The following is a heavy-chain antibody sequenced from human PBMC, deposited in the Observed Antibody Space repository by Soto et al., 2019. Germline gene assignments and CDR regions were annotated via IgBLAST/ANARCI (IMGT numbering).Heavy chain of an antibody. CDR3: ARPLWRDDYNGGYFDL. CDR1: GFTFSSYA. CDR2: ISYDGSNK. D-gene: IGHD4-4*01. Sequence: QVQLVEAGGGVVQPGRSLRLSCAASGFTFSSYAMHWVRQAPGKGLEWVAVISYDGSNKYYADSVKGRFTISRDNSKNTLYLQMNSVRAEDTAVYFCARPLWRDDYNGGYFDLWGRGTVVTVAS. J-gene: IGHJ2*01. V-gene: IGHV3-30-3*01.